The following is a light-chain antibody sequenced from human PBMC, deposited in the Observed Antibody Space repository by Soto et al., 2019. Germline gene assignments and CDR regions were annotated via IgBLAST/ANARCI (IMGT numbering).Light chain of an antibody. Sequence: EIVLTQSPGTLSLSPGERATLSCRASQSVTGDFLAWYQQKPGQAPRLLFYGASSRAAGVPDRFSGSGSGTHFTLTITRLEPEDFAVYYCQQYGRSPLMYTFGQGTKLGVK. CDR2: GAS. J-gene: IGKJ2*01. V-gene: IGKV3-20*01. CDR1: QSVTGDF. CDR3: QQYGRSPLMYT.